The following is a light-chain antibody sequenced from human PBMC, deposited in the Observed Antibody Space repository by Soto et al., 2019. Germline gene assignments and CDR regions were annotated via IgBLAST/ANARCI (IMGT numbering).Light chain of an antibody. V-gene: IGKV3-20*01. J-gene: IGKJ1*01. CDR2: DAS. Sequence: EIVLTQSPGTLSLSPGERATLSCRASQSISSNYVAWYQQKPGQAPRLLIYDASTRATGIPNRYSGSGSGTDLTLTISTLEPEDFAVFYCQQYGDSPTFGQGTKVEIK. CDR3: QQYGDSPT. CDR1: QSISSNY.